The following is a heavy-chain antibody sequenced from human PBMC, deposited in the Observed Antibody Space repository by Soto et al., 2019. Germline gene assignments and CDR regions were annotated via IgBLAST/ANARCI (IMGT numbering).Heavy chain of an antibody. V-gene: IGHV5-10-1*01. CDR3: ARQPSGAAASSFAS. Sequence: PGESLKISCKGSGYIFTSYWISWVRQMPGKGLEWMGRIDPSDSYTSYRPSFQGHVTISGDKSISTVYLQWSSLKASDTAMYYCARQPSGAAASSFASWGQGTLVTVS. CDR1: GYIFTSYW. CDR2: IDPSDSYT. J-gene: IGHJ4*02. D-gene: IGHD6-13*01.